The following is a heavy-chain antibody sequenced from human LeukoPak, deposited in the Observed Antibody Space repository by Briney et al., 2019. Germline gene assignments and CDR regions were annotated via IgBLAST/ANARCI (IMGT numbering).Heavy chain of an antibody. CDR1: GGSISGSTYH. D-gene: IGHD3/OR15-3a*01. V-gene: IGHV4-39*01. J-gene: IGHJ4*02. Sequence: SETLSLTCTVSGGSISGSTYHWAWIRQPPGKGLEWIVSIYYTGTTYYSPSLRSRVTISVDTSKNQFSLRLTSVTAADTAVYYCASDFQWGQGTLVTVSS. CDR3: ASDFQ. CDR2: IYYTGTT.